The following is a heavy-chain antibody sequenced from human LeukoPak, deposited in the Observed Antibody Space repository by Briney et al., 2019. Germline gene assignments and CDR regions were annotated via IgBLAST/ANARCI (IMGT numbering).Heavy chain of an antibody. V-gene: IGHV3-74*01. CDR2: ISTDGSST. CDR3: VRGNFNGGIDH. D-gene: IGHD2-21*01. J-gene: IGHJ4*02. Sequence: GGSLRLSCAASGFTFSSYWMHWVRQAPGKGLVWVSRISTDGSSTKYADFVEGRFTISRDNAKNTLYLQMNSLRAEDTASYYCVRGNFNGGIDHWGQGTLVTVSS. CDR1: GFTFSSYW.